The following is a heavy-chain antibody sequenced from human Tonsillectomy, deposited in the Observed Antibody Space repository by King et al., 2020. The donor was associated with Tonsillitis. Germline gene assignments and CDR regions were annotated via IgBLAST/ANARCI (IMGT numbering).Heavy chain of an antibody. CDR1: GFTFSDHA. CDR3: SLTHKYYFDY. V-gene: IGHV3-49*03. Sequence: VQLVESGGGLVQPGRSLRLSCTGSGFTFSDHAMIWFRQAPGKGREWVGFIRSYGYGGTTEYAASVKGRFTISRDDSKSNAYLQMDSLKTEDTAVYYCSLTHKYYFDYWGQGPLVTVSS. J-gene: IGHJ4*02. CDR2: IRSYGYGGTT.